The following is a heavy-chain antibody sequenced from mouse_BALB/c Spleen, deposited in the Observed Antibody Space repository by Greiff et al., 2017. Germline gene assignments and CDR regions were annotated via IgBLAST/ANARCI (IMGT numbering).Heavy chain of an antibody. CDR3: TRYFDSFAY. CDR2: IYPGSGST. Sequence: LQQPGSELVRPGASVKLSCKASGYTFTSYWMHWVKQRPGQGLEWIGNIYPGSGSTNYDEKFKSKATLTVDTSSSTAYMQLSSLTSEDSAVYYYTRYFDSFAYWGQGTLVTVSA. CDR1: GYTFTSYW. V-gene: IGHV1S22*01. J-gene: IGHJ3*01. D-gene: IGHD2-4*01.